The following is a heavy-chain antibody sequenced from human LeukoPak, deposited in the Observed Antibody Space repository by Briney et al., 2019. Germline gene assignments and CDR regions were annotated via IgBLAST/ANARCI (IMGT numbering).Heavy chain of an antibody. Sequence: SETLSLTCAVSGYSISSGYYWGWIRQPPGKGLEWIGSIYHSGSTYYNPSLKSRVTISVDTSKNQFSLKLSSVTAADTAVYYCARLSSGDLDYWGQGTLVTVSS. J-gene: IGHJ4*02. CDR1: GYSISSGYY. V-gene: IGHV4-38-2*01. D-gene: IGHD3-22*01. CDR2: IYHSGST. CDR3: ARLSSGDLDY.